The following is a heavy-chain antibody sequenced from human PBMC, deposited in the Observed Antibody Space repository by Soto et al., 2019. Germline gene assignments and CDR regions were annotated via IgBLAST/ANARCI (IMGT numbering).Heavy chain of an antibody. J-gene: IGHJ4*02. CDR2: ISGSGGIT. D-gene: IGHD6-13*01. CDR3: ATLGSSARTAHY. Sequence: EVQLVQSGGGLVQPGGSLRLSCAASGFTFSNYGMSWVRQTPGMGLEWVSGISGSGGITYYADSVKGRFTISRDNSKNTLYLQMNSLRAEDTAVYYCATLGSSARTAHYWGQGTLVTVSS. V-gene: IGHV3-23*04. CDR1: GFTFSNYG.